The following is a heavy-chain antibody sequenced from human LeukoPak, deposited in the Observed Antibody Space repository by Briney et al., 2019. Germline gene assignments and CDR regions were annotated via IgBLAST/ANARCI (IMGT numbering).Heavy chain of an antibody. V-gene: IGHV3-23*01. CDR2: ISDSAGAT. Sequence: PGGSLRLSCAASGFSFSTSAITWVRQAPGKGLEWVSSISDSAGATYYADSVRGRFIISRDNSENTLYLQMNSLRADDTAVYYCAKGGSTAWTAVDYWGQGTLVTVSS. J-gene: IGHJ4*02. CDR1: GFSFSTSA. CDR3: AKGGSTAWTAVDY. D-gene: IGHD2-2*01.